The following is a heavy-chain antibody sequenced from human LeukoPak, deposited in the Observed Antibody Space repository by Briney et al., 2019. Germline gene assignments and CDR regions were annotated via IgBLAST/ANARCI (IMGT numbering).Heavy chain of an antibody. V-gene: IGHV1-2*02. CDR1: GYTFTGYY. D-gene: IGHD2-2*01. CDR3: ARAPTVVPAAQWDNWFDP. Sequence: ASVKVSCKASGYTFTGYYMHWVRQAPGQGLERMGWINPNSGGTNYAQKFQGRVTMTRDTSISTAYMELSRLRSDDTAVYYCARAPTVVPAAQWDNWFDPWGQGTLVTVSS. J-gene: IGHJ5*02. CDR2: INPNSGGT.